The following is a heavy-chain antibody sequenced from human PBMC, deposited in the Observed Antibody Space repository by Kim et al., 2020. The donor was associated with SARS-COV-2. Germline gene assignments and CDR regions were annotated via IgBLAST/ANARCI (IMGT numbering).Heavy chain of an antibody. Sequence: GESLKISCKGSGYSFTSYWIGWVRQMPGKGLEWMGIIYPGDSDTRYSPSFQGQVTISADKSISTAYLQWSSLKASDTAMYYCARYGHIAAAGVPAEYFQHWGQGTLVTVSS. CDR1: GYSFTSYW. CDR2: IYPGDSDT. D-gene: IGHD6-13*01. J-gene: IGHJ1*01. CDR3: ARYGHIAAAGVPAEYFQH. V-gene: IGHV5-51*01.